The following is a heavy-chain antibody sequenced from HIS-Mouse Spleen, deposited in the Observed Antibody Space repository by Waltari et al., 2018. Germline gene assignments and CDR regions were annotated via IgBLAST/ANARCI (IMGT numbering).Heavy chain of an antibody. J-gene: IGHJ5*02. V-gene: IGHV3-21*01. CDR2: ISSSSSYI. CDR3: ARGSWNWFDP. Sequence: AASGFTFSSYSMNWVRQAPGKRREWVSSISSSSSYIYYADSVKGRFTISRDNAKNSLYLQMNSLRAEDTAVYYCARGSWNWFDPWGQGTLVTVSS. CDR1: GFTFSSYS. D-gene: IGHD2-15*01.